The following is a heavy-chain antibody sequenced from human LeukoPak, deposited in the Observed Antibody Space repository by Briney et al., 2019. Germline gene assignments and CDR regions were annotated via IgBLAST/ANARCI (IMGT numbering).Heavy chain of an antibody. D-gene: IGHD2-15*01. V-gene: IGHV3-30*02. CDR2: IRYDGTNK. J-gene: IGHJ4*02. CDR3: AKELEDNYFDF. Sequence: GGSLKLSGAAFGFTFSNYNMHWFRKPPAQGLGGVTSIRYDGTNKYYADSVKGRFTISRDNSKNTVYLQMNSLRGEDTAVFYCAKELEDNYFDFWGQGALVTVSS. CDR1: GFTFSNYN.